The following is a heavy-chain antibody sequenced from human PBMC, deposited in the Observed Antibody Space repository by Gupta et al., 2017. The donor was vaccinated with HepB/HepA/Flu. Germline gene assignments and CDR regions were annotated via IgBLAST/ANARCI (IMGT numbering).Heavy chain of an antibody. CDR2: ISSSSSYI. D-gene: IGHD7-27*01. Sequence: TFSSYSMNWVRQAPGKGLEWVSSISSSSSYIYYADSVKGRFTISRDNAKNPLYLQMNRLRAEDTAVYYCARDKWGVSTAIDYGCHGTLVTVYS. V-gene: IGHV3-21*01. CDR3: ARDKWGVSTAIDY. J-gene: IGHJ4*01. CDR1: TFSSYS.